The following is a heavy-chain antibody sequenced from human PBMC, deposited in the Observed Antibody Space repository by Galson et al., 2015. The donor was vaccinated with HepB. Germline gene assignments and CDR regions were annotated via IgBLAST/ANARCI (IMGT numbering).Heavy chain of an antibody. Sequence: SLRLSCAASGFTFSSYSMNWVRQAPGKGLEWVSSISSSSSYIYYADSVKGRFTISRDNAKNSLYLQMNSLRAEDTAVYYCARREIAVYYYGMDVWGQGTTVTVSS. CDR1: GFTFSSYS. V-gene: IGHV3-21*01. J-gene: IGHJ6*02. CDR2: ISSSSSYI. D-gene: IGHD6-19*01. CDR3: ARREIAVYYYGMDV.